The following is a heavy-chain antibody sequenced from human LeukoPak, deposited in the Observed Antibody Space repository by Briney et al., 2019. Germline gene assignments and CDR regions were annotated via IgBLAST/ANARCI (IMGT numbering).Heavy chain of an antibody. D-gene: IGHD6-13*01. CDR3: ARGASWSDY. CDR2: ISSSSSTI. CDR1: GFTFSSYS. V-gene: IGHV3-48*01. Sequence: PGGSLRLSCAASGFTFSSYSMNWVRQAPGKGLEWVSYISSSSSTIYYADSVKGRFTISRDNAKNSLYLQMNSLRAEDTAVYYCARGASWSDYWGQGTLVTVSS. J-gene: IGHJ4*02.